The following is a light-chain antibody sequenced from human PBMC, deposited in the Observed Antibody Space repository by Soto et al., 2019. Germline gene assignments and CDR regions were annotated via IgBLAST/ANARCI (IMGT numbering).Light chain of an antibody. Sequence: EIVMTQSPATLSVSPGERATLSCRASQSVYTTFAWYQQKPGQAPRLLIYGASTRATGIPARFSGTGSATEFTLTISSLQSEDSAVYYCQQYNKWPLTFGGGTKVEI. CDR1: QSVYTT. J-gene: IGKJ4*01. CDR3: QQYNKWPLT. CDR2: GAS. V-gene: IGKV3-15*01.